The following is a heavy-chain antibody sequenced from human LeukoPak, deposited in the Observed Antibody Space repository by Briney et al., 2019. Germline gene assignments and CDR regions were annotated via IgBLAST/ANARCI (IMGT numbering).Heavy chain of an antibody. CDR2: ISSSSGYI. Sequence: GGSLRVSCAASGFTFSSYSMNWVRQAPGKGLEWVSSISSSSGYIYYADSVKGRFTISRDNAKNSLYLQMNSLRAEDTAVYYCARDFESYCSGGSCYGGYAFDIWGQGTMVTVSS. D-gene: IGHD2-15*01. CDR3: ARDFESYCSGGSCYGGYAFDI. V-gene: IGHV3-21*01. CDR1: GFTFSSYS. J-gene: IGHJ3*02.